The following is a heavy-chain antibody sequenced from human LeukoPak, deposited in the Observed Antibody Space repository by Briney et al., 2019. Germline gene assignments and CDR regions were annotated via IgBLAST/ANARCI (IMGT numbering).Heavy chain of an antibody. J-gene: IGHJ4*02. CDR1: GITFSSYG. CDR2: ISSTGGTT. D-gene: IGHD3-10*01. V-gene: IGHV3-23*01. CDR3: TRPGLYDSGKYYVDS. Sequence: PGGSLRLSCAASGITFSSYGMSWVRQAPGKGLEWVSSISSTGGTTYYADSAKGRFTISRDNSKNTLFLQMSSLRADDTAVYYCTRPGLYDSGKYYVDSWGQGTLVTVSS.